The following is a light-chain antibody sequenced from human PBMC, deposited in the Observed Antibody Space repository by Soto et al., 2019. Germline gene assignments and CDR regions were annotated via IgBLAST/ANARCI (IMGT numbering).Light chain of an antibody. CDR3: QAYDSSLSGSQV. Sequence: QSVLTQPPSVSGAPGQRVTISCTGSRSNIGGGYDVHWYQHLAGTAPKLLIYGNSNRPSGVPDRFSGSKSGTSASLAITGLQAEDEADYYCQAYDSSLSGSQVFGGGTKLTVL. V-gene: IGLV1-40*01. CDR2: GNS. CDR1: RSNIGGGYD. J-gene: IGLJ2*01.